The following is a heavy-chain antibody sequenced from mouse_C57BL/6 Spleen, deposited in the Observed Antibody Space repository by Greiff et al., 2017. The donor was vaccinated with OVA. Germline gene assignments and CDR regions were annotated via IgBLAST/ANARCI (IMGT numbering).Heavy chain of an antibody. J-gene: IGHJ3*01. V-gene: IGHV1-69*01. CDR2: IDPSDSYT. CDR3: ARGGTVAY. Sequence: QVQLKESGAELVMPGASVKLSCKASGYTFTSYWMHWVKQRPGQGLEWIGEIDPSDSYTNYNQKFKGKSTLTVDKSSSTAYMQLSSLTSEDAAVYYCARGGTVAYWGQGTLVTVSA. D-gene: IGHD3-3*01. CDR1: GYTFTSYW.